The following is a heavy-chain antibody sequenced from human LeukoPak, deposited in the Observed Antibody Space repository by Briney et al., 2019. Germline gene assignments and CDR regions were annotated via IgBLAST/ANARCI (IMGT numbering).Heavy chain of an antibody. CDR1: AFTFSSHS. CDR2: ISSSSSYI. CDR3: ARDRYDSSGYHY. J-gene: IGHJ4*02. Sequence: PGRSLRPSCAASAFTFSSHSMNLVRQAPGKGLEWVSSISSSSSYIYYADSVKGRFTISRDNAKNSLYLQMNSLRAEDTAVYYCARDRYDSSGYHYWGQGTLVTVSS. V-gene: IGHV3-21*01. D-gene: IGHD3-22*01.